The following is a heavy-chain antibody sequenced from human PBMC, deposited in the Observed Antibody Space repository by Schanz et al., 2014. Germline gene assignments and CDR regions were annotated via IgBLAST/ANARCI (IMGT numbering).Heavy chain of an antibody. CDR1: GFTLNNAW. V-gene: IGHV3-48*01. CDR3: ARDRRNADLDY. CDR2: ITYNGGTI. D-gene: IGHD1-1*01. J-gene: IGHJ4*01. Sequence: EVQLVESGGGLVKPGGSLRLSCATSGFTLNNAWMNWVRQAPGKGLEWISYITYNGGTIYYADSVKGRFTISRDNAKNSLYLEMNSLRAEDTALYYCARDRRNADLDYWGHGTLVTVSS.